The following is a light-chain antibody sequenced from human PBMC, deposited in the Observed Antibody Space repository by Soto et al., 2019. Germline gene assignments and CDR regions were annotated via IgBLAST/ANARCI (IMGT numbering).Light chain of an antibody. CDR1: SGSIASNY. CDR3: QSYDSSNQV. J-gene: IGLJ2*01. V-gene: IGLV6-57*01. CDR2: EDN. Sequence: NFMLTQPHSVSESPGKTVTISCTRSSGSIASNYVQWYQQRPGSSPPPVIYEDNQRPSGVPDRFSGSIDSSSNSASLTISGLKNEDEADYYCQSYDSSNQVFGGGTQLTVL.